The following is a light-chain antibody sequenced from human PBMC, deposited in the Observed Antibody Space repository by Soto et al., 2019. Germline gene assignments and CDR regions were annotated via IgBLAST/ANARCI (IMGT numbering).Light chain of an antibody. CDR1: QSVSSY. CDR2: DAS. CDR3: QQRSNWPPMYT. J-gene: IGKJ2*01. Sequence: EIVLTQSPATLSLSPGERATLSCRASQSVSSYLAWYQQKPGQARRLLIYDASNRATGIPARFSGSGSGTDFTLTISSLEAEDFAVYYCQQRSNWPPMYTFGQGTKLEIK. V-gene: IGKV3-11*01.